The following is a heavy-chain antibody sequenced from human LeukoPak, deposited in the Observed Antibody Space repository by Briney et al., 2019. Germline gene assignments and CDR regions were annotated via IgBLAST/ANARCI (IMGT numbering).Heavy chain of an antibody. Sequence: GGSLRLSCAASGFTFSSYWMSWVRQAPGKGLEWVAFIRYDGNNKLYADSMKGRFTISRDNSKNTLYLHINSLRAEDTAVYYCVKDNPLDYWGQGTLVIVSS. D-gene: IGHD1-14*01. CDR3: VKDNPLDY. CDR1: GFTFSSYW. V-gene: IGHV3-30*02. CDR2: IRYDGNNK. J-gene: IGHJ4*02.